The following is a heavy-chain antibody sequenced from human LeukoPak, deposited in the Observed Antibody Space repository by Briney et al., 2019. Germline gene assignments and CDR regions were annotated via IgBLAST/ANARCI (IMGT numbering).Heavy chain of an antibody. CDR3: ARGGGLDV. CDR2: IKQDGSQK. CDR1: GFTFSSYW. J-gene: IGHJ6*02. D-gene: IGHD3-16*01. Sequence: GGSLRLSCAVSGFTFSSYWMNWVRQAPGKGLEWVANIKQDGSQKYYVDSVKGRFTISRDNAKNSLYLQMSNLRAEDTAVYFCARGGGLDVWGQGATVTVSS. V-gene: IGHV3-7*03.